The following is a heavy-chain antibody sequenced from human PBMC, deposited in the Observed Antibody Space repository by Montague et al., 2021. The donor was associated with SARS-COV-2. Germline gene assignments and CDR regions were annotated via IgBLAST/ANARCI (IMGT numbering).Heavy chain of an antibody. Sequence: SETLSLTCTVSGGSISSSTYYWGLIRQPPEKGLEWIGTLFYSGSTYYNPSLKSRVTISVDMSKNQFSLKLNSVTAADTAVYYCVGGYCGNNRCYAFGYWGQGTLGTVSS. CDR2: LFYSGST. CDR3: VGGYCGNNRCYAFGY. D-gene: IGHD2-2*01. J-gene: IGHJ4*02. V-gene: IGHV4-39*01. CDR1: GGSISSSTYY.